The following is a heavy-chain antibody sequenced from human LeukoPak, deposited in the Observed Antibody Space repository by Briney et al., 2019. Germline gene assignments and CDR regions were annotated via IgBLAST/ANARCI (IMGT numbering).Heavy chain of an antibody. CDR3: AIRLAVQRGAFDY. D-gene: IGHD6-19*01. V-gene: IGHV3-23*01. CDR2: FSGNGGDK. CDR1: GFTFSSSA. Sequence: GGSLRLSCVASGFTFSSSAMTWVRQALGKGLEWVSSFSGNGGDKYYADSVKGRFTISRDNSKNTLYLQMNSLRAEDTAVYYCAIRLAVQRGAFDYWGQGTLVTVSS. J-gene: IGHJ4*02.